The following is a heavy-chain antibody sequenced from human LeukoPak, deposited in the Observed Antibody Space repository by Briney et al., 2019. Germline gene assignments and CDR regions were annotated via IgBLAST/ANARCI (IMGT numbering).Heavy chain of an antibody. J-gene: IGHJ4*02. CDR3: ARDDDTIFGVVTTFDY. V-gene: IGHV3-23*01. D-gene: IGHD3-3*01. CDR2: ISGSGGST. Sequence: GGSLRLSCAASGFTFSSYAMSWVRQAPGKGLEWVSAISGSGGSTYYADSVKGRFTISRDNAKNSLYLQMNSLRAEDTAVYYCARDDDTIFGVVTTFDYWGQGTLVTVSS. CDR1: GFTFSSYA.